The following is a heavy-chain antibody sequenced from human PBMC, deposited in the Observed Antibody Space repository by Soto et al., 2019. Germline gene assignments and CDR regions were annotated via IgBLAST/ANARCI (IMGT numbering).Heavy chain of an antibody. CDR3: AHSRNLITEDAQVGDFDY. V-gene: IGHV2-5*02. CDR1: GFSLTPDGEG. J-gene: IGHJ4*02. CDR2: IYWDDDE. D-gene: IGHD3-10*01. Sequence: QISLKESGPTLVNPTKPLNRTSSFSGFSLTPDGEGVGWVRRPPGGALEWLALIYWDDDERYSPSLKTRLTITKDPSKNQVVLIMTNMDPVDTATYYCAHSRNLITEDAQVGDFDYWGQGTLVTVSS.